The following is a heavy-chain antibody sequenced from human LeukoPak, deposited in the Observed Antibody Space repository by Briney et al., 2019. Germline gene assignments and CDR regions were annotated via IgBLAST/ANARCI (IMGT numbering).Heavy chain of an antibody. Sequence: PGGTLRLSCAASGFTFSSYGMNWVRQAPGKGLEWVSSISSSSSYIYYADSVKGRFTISRDNAKNSLYLQMNSLRAEDTAVYYCAREVGSPPYFDYWGQGTLVTVSS. CDR1: GFTFSSYG. D-gene: IGHD3-16*01. J-gene: IGHJ4*02. CDR2: ISSSSSYI. CDR3: AREVGSPPYFDY. V-gene: IGHV3-21*01.